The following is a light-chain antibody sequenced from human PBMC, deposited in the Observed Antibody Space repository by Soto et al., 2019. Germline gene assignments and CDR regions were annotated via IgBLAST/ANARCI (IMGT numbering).Light chain of an antibody. J-gene: IGKJ5*01. Sequence: DIQMTQSPTSLSATVGDRVNKTCRASQSISSYLNWYQQKPGKAPKLLIYAASSLQSGVPSRFSGSGSGTDFTLTISSLQPEDFATYYCQQSYSTPITFGQGTRLEIK. CDR2: AAS. CDR3: QQSYSTPIT. V-gene: IGKV1-39*01. CDR1: QSISSY.